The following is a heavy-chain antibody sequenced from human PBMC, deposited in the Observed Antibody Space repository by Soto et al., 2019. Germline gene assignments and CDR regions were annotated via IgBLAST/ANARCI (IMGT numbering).Heavy chain of an antibody. CDR3: TKPTTMITSYYFDS. Sequence: ASVKVSCKASGYTFSNYGIHWVRQAPGQGLKWMGFINAGNCNTIYSQKFQGRVTLTRDTSASTAYMELSSLRSEDTAVYYCTKPTTMITSYYFDSWGQGTLVTVSS. J-gene: IGHJ4*02. CDR1: GYTFSNYG. V-gene: IGHV1-3*01. CDR2: INAGNCNT. D-gene: IGHD3-16*01.